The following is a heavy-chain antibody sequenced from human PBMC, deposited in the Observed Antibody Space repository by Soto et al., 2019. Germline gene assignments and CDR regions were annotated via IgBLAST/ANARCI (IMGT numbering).Heavy chain of an antibody. CDR1: GFGFSDYS. CDR3: ARGEGIGGKGV. D-gene: IGHD3-10*01. Sequence: PGGSLRLSCAASGFGFSDYSMNWLRLAPGKGLEWISAISGSLVPTSYSASVKGRFTISRDYAKNSLFLQIESLRADDTAVYFCARGEGIGGKGVWGQGTTVTVS. J-gene: IGHJ6*02. V-gene: IGHV3-21*01. CDR2: ISGSLVPT.